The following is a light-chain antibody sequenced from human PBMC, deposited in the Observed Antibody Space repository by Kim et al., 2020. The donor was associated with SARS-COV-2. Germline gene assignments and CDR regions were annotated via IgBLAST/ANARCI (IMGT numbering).Light chain of an antibody. CDR3: QRYSSYSWT. CDR2: KAS. Sequence: AAVGDRVTITCRASQSILCCLAWYQQKPGKAPNLLIYKASSLESGIPSRFSGSGSGTEFTLTLSSLQPDDFATYYCQRYSSYSWTFGQGTQVDIK. V-gene: IGKV1-5*03. CDR1: QSILCC. J-gene: IGKJ1*01.